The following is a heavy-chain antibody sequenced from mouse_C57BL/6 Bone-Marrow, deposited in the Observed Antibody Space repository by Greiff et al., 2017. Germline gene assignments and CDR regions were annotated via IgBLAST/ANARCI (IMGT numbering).Heavy chain of an antibody. Sequence: QVQLQQPGAELVRPGSSVKLSCKASGYTFTSYWMHWVKQRPIQGLEWIGNIDPSDSETHYNQKFKDKATLTVDKSSTTAYMQLSSLTSENSAVYNCARERGFLFDYWGQGTTLTVS. V-gene: IGHV1-52*01. CDR1: GYTFTSYW. CDR3: ARERGFLFDY. CDR2: IDPSDSET. J-gene: IGHJ2*01.